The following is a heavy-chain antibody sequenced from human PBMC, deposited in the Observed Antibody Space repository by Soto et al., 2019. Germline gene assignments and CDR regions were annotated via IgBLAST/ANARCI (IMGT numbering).Heavy chain of an antibody. CDR2: IWYDDINK. CDR1: GFTFSSYG. CDR3: ARDPKHIASPSYYFDN. J-gene: IGHJ4*02. D-gene: IGHD6-6*01. V-gene: IGHV3-33*01. Sequence: QVQLVESGGGVVQPGRSLRLSCAASGFTFSSYGMHWVRQAPGKGLQWVAVIWYDDINKYYADSVKGRFTISRDNSKNTLYLQMNSLRAEDTAVYYCARDPKHIASPSYYFDNWGQGTLVTVSS.